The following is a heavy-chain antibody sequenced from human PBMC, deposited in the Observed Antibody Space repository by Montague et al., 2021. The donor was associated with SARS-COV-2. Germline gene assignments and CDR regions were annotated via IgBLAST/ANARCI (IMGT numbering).Heavy chain of an antibody. D-gene: IGHD5/OR15-5a*01. CDR1: KFLFSNFA. J-gene: IGHJ3*02. V-gene: IGHV3-23*01. CDR2: VSSSGLKT. Sequence: SLRLSCAASKFLFSNFAMSWVRQAPGKGLEWVSTVSSSGLKTYYADSVKGRLTISRDTSTNTVFLQMNNLRADDTAVYYCAKDRVYNANLGAFDMWGQGTRVTVSS. CDR3: AKDRVYNANLGAFDM.